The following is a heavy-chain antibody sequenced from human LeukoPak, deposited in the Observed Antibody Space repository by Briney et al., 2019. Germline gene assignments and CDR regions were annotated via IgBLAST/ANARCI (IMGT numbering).Heavy chain of an antibody. D-gene: IGHD2-21*02. Sequence: GESLKISCKGSGYRFTSHWIGWVRQMPGKGLEWMGIISPGNSVARYSPSFQGQVTISADKSINTAYLQWSSLKASDTAMYYCARQAYCGGDCSANIDYWGQGTLVTVSS. CDR3: ARQAYCGGDCSANIDY. J-gene: IGHJ4*02. CDR2: ISPGNSVA. V-gene: IGHV5-51*01. CDR1: GYRFTSHW.